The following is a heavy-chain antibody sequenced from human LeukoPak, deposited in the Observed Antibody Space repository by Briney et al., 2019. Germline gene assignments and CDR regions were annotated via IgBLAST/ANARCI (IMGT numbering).Heavy chain of an antibody. D-gene: IGHD5-18*01. V-gene: IGHV1-2*02. CDR3: ARVPRRGYSYGWSY. CDR2: INPNSGGT. Sequence: ASVKVSCKASGYTFTSYGISWVRQAPGQGLEWMGWINPNSGGTNYAQKFQGRVTMTRDTSISTAYMELSRLRSDGTAVYYCARVPRRGYSYGWSYWGQGTLVTVSS. J-gene: IGHJ4*02. CDR1: GYTFTSYG.